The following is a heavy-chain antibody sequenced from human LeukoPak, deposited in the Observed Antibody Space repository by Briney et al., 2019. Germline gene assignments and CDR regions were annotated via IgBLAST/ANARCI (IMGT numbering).Heavy chain of an antibody. Sequence: GGSLRLSCAASGFTFSSYAMTWVRQAPGKGLEWVSAITGSGDSAYYSDSVKGRFTISRDLSKSTVYLQMTSLRAEDTAVFYCAKGTTDYDASDPLDFWGQGTLVTVSS. V-gene: IGHV3-23*01. CDR1: GFTFSSYA. D-gene: IGHD3-16*01. CDR3: AKGTTDYDASDPLDF. J-gene: IGHJ4*02. CDR2: ITGSGDSA.